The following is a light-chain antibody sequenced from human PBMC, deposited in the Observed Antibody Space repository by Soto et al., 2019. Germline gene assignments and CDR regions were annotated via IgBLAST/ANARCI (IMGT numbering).Light chain of an antibody. J-gene: IGKJ1*01. CDR2: GAS. CDR1: QSISSSY. CDR3: HQYGSSPWT. V-gene: IGKV3-20*01. Sequence: EIVLTQSPGTLSLSPGERATLSCRASQSISSSYLAWYQQKPGQAPRLLIYGASSRATGIPDRFSGSGSGTSFTLTISSLEPEDFPVYYCHQYGSSPWTFGRGTKVEIK.